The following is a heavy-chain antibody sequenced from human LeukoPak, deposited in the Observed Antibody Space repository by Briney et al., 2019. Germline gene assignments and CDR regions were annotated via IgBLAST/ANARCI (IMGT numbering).Heavy chain of an antibody. CDR3: ARTAPRSLEWLDLNAFDI. CDR2: IIPIFGTA. V-gene: IGHV1-69*05. D-gene: IGHD3-3*01. Sequence: VASVKVSCKASGGTFSSYAISWVRQAPGQGLEWMGRIIPIFGTANYAQKFQGRVTITTDESTSTAYMELSSLRSEDTAVYYCARTAPRSLEWLDLNAFDIWGPGTMVTVSS. J-gene: IGHJ3*02. CDR1: GGTFSSYA.